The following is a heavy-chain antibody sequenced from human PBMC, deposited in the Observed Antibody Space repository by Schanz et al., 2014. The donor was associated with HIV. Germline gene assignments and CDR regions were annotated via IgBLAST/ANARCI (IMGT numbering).Heavy chain of an antibody. CDR3: ARTPYYFDY. Sequence: QVQLQHWGAGLLKPSETLSLTCAVYGGSFSGYYWSWIRQPPGKGLEWIGEINHSGSTNYNPSLKSRVTISVDTSKNQFSLRLNSVTAADTAVYYCARTPYYFDYWGQGTLVTVSS. CDR1: GGSFSGYY. CDR2: INHSGST. V-gene: IGHV4-34*01. J-gene: IGHJ4*02.